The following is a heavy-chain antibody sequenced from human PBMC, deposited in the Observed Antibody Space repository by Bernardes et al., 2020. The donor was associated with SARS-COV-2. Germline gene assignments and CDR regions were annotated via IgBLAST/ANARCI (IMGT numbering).Heavy chain of an antibody. CDR1: GFTFSSYE. D-gene: IGHD6-6*01. J-gene: IGHJ4*02. CDR3: ARAAPRRPLRTFDY. Sequence: GGSLRLSCAASGFTFSSYEMNWVRQAPGKGLEWVSYISSSGSTIYYADSVKGRFTISRDNAKNSLYLQMNSLRAEDTAVYYCARAAPRRPLRTFDYWGQGTLVTVSS. V-gene: IGHV3-48*03. CDR2: ISSSGSTI.